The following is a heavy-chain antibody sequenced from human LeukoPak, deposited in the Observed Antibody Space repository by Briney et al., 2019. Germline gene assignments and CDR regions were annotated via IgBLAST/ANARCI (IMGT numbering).Heavy chain of an antibody. CDR1: GGTFSSYA. CDR3: ARSYCSGGSCLNWLDP. J-gene: IGHJ5*02. CDR2: IIPIFGTA. Sequence: GASVKVSCKASGGTFSSYAISWVRQAPGQGLEWMGGIIPIFGTANYAQKFQGRVTITADESTSTAYMELSSLRSEDTAVYYCARSYCSGGSCLNWLDPWGQGTLVTVSS. V-gene: IGHV1-69*01. D-gene: IGHD2-15*01.